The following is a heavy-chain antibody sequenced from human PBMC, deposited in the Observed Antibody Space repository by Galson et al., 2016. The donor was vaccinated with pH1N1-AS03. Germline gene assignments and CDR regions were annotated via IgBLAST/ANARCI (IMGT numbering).Heavy chain of an antibody. CDR3: TRSHPAFDSSGYYYDY. J-gene: IGHJ4*02. CDR1: GYTFTGYY. Sequence: SVKVSCKASGYTFTGYYMHWVRQAPGQGLDWMGWINPNSSGTNCAQKSQGRVTMTRDTSISTAYMELSRLRSGDTAVYYCTRSHPAFDSSGYYYDYWGQGTLVTVSS. V-gene: IGHV1-2*02. CDR2: INPNSSGT. D-gene: IGHD3-22*01.